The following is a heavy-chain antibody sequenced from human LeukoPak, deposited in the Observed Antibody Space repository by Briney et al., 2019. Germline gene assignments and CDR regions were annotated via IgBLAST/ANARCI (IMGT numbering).Heavy chain of an antibody. V-gene: IGHV4-61*01. D-gene: IGHD3-10*01. J-gene: IGHJ5*02. CDR3: ARAYYGSGHNWFDP. CDR2: IYYSGST. CDR1: GGSISSSSYY. Sequence: PSETLSLTCTVSGGSISSSSYYWSWIRQPPGKGLEWIGYIYYSGSTNYNPSLKSRVTISVDTSKNQFSLKLSSVTAADTAVYYCARAYYGSGHNWFDPWGQGTLVTVSS.